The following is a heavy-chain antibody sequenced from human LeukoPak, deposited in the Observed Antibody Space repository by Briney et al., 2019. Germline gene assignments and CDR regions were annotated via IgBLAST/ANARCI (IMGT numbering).Heavy chain of an antibody. V-gene: IGHV1-69*13. Sequence: SAKVSRKASRGTLSSYAISSVPQAPRQGLEWMGGIIPILGTANYAQEFQGRVTITADESTSTAYMELSSLRSEDTAVYYCAADPITMVRGVIGPNWFDPWGQGTLVTVSS. J-gene: IGHJ5*02. CDR2: IIPILGTA. CDR3: AADPITMVRGVIGPNWFDP. CDR1: RGTLSSYA. D-gene: IGHD3-10*01.